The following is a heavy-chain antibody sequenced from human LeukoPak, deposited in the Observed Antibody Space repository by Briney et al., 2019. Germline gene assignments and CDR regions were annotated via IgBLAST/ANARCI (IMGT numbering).Heavy chain of an antibody. CDR1: GYTFTDCY. J-gene: IGHJ4*02. CDR3: TRATTTYLSF. V-gene: IGHV1-2*02. Sequence: GASVKVSFKASGYTFTDCYIHWVRQAPGLGLEWMGWINPNNGDTNYPQKFPGRVTMTSDTYITTAYMELSRLRYDDTAVYFCTRATTTYLSFWGQGTLVTVSS. D-gene: IGHD4-11*01. CDR2: INPNNGDT.